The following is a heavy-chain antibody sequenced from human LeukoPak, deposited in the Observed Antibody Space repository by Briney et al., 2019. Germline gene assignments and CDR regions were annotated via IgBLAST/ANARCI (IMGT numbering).Heavy chain of an antibody. CDR3: ARGLQGYDILTGYYDYYYGMDV. J-gene: IGHJ6*02. Sequence: ASVKVSCKASGYTFTSYAMHWVRQAPGQRLEWMGWIDAGNGNTKYSQKFQGRVTMTRNTSISTAYMELSSLRSEDTAVYYCARGLQGYDILTGYYDYYYGMDVWDQGTTVTVSS. D-gene: IGHD3-9*01. CDR2: IDAGNGNT. V-gene: IGHV1-3*01. CDR1: GYTFTSYA.